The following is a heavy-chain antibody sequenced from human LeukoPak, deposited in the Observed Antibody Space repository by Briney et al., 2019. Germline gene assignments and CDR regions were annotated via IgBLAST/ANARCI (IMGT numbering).Heavy chain of an antibody. J-gene: IGHJ4*02. D-gene: IGHD2-2*01. CDR1: GGSISSYY. V-gene: IGHV4-59*01. CDR3: ASGPYCSSTSCYGWYVDY. Sequence: PSETLSLTCTVSGGSISSYYWSWIRQPPGKGREWIGYIYYSGSTNYNPSLKSRVTISVHTSKSQFSLKLSSVTAADTAVYYCASGPYCSSTSCYGWYVDYWGQGTLVTVSS. CDR2: IYYSGST.